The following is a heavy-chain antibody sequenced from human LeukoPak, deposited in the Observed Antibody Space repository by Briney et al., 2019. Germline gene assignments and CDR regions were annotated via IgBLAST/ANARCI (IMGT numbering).Heavy chain of an antibody. CDR3: ARDLSGVTGYTYGRGIDY. CDR1: GFTFSSYW. Sequence: GGSLRLSCAASGFTFSSYWMSWVRQAPGKGLEWVANIKEDGSEKYYVDSVKGRFTISRDNAKTSLYLQMNSLRAEDTAVYYCARDLSGVTGYTYGRGIDYWGQGTLVTVSS. D-gene: IGHD5-18*01. V-gene: IGHV3-7*01. CDR2: IKEDGSEK. J-gene: IGHJ4*02.